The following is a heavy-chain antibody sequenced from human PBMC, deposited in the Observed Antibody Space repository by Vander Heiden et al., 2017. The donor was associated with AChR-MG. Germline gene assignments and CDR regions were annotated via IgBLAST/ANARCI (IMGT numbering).Heavy chain of an antibody. Sequence: EVQLVESGGGLVKPGGSLRLSCAASGFTFSSYSMNWVRQAPGKGLEWVSSISSSSSYIYYADSVKGRFTISRDNAKNSLYLQMNSLRAEDTAVYYCARDWAADYGGNLAPLLPAFDYWGQGTLVTVSS. CDR1: GFTFSSYS. CDR3: ARDWAADYGGNLAPLLPAFDY. J-gene: IGHJ4*02. V-gene: IGHV3-21*01. D-gene: IGHD4-17*01. CDR2: ISSSSSYI.